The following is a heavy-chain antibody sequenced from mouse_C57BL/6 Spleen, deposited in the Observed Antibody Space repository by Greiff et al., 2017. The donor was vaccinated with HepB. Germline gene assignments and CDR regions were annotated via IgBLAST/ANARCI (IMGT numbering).Heavy chain of an antibody. CDR3: ASPYYSNYEGDYYAMDY. Sequence: QVQLQQSGPGLVQPSQSLSITCTVSGFSLTSYGVHWVRQSPGKGLEWLGVIWSGGSTDYNAAFISRLSISKDNSKSQVFFKMNSLQADDTAIYYGASPYYSNYEGDYYAMDYWGQGTSVTVSS. V-gene: IGHV2-2*01. CDR1: GFSLTSYG. J-gene: IGHJ4*01. CDR2: IWSGGST. D-gene: IGHD2-5*01.